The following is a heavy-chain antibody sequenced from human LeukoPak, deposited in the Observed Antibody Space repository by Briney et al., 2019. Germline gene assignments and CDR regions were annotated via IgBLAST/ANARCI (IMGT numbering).Heavy chain of an antibody. Sequence: WFRQPPGKGLEWIGSIYYSGSTYYNPSLKSRVTISVDTSKNQFSLKLSSVTAADTAVYYCARDLPSIPWGQGTLVTVSS. CDR3: ARDLPSIP. CDR2: IYYSGST. V-gene: IGHV4-39*07. J-gene: IGHJ5*02.